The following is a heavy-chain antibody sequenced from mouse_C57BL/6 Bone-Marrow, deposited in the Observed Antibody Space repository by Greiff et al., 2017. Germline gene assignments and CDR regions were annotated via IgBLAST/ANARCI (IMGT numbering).Heavy chain of an antibody. CDR2: ISSGGSYT. J-gene: IGHJ2*01. Sequence: DVMLVESGGDLVKPGGSLKLSCAASGFTFSSYGMSWVRQTPDKRLEWVATISSGGSYTYYPDSVKGRFTISRDNAKNTLYLQMSSLKSEDTAMYYCARLDSSGYFDYWGRGTTLTVSS. CDR1: GFTFSSYG. CDR3: ARLDSSGYFDY. D-gene: IGHD3-2*02. V-gene: IGHV5-6*02.